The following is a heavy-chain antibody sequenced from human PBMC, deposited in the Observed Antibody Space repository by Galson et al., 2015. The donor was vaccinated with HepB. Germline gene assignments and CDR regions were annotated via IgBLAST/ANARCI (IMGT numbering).Heavy chain of an antibody. CDR1: GYTFTSYG. V-gene: IGHV1-18*01. CDR3: ARDQGLGPNYYYMDV. Sequence: SVKVSCKASGYTFTSYGISWVRQAPGQGLEWMGWISAYNGNTNYAQKLQGRVTMTTDASTSTAYLELRGLRSDDTAVYYCARDQGLGPNYYYMDVWGKGTTVTVS. D-gene: IGHD7-27*01. J-gene: IGHJ6*03. CDR2: ISAYNGNT.